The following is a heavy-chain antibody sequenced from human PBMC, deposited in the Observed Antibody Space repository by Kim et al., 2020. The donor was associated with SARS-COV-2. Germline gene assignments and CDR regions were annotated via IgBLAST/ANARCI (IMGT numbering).Heavy chain of an antibody. D-gene: IGHD3-10*01. J-gene: IGHJ4*02. Sequence: SETLSLTCAVYGGSFSGYYWSWIRQPPGKGLEWIGEINHSGSTNYNPSLKSRVTISVDTSKNQFSLNLSSVTAADTAVYYCARGQYYGSGSPPDYWGQGTLVTVSS. V-gene: IGHV4-34*01. CDR3: ARGQYYGSGSPPDY. CDR1: GGSFSGYY. CDR2: INHSGST.